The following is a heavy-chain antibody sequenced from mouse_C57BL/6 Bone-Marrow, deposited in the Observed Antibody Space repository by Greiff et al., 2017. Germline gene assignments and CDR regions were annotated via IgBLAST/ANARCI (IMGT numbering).Heavy chain of an antibody. CDR2: IDPSDSYT. J-gene: IGHJ2*01. D-gene: IGHD1-1*01. Sequence: QVQLQQPGAELVRPGTSVKLSCKASGYTFTSYWMHWVKQRPGQGLEWIGVIDPSDSYTNYNQKFKGKATLTVDTSSSTAYMQLSSLTSEDSAVYYGAREAPDYYGSRGDYWGQGTTLTVSS. V-gene: IGHV1-59*01. CDR1: GYTFTSYW. CDR3: AREAPDYYGSRGDY.